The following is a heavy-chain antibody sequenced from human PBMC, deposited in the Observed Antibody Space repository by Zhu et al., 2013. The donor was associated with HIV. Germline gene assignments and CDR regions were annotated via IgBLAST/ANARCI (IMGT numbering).Heavy chain of an antibody. CDR2: IIPIFGTA. D-gene: IGHD3-22*01. Sequence: QVQLVQSGAEVKKPGSSVKVSCKASGGTFSSYAISWVRQAPGQGLEWMGGIIPIFGTANYAQKFQGRVTITADKSTSTAYMELSSLRSEDTAVYYCARVTLTTYYDSSGYYFDYWGQGTLVTVSS. CDR1: GGTFSSYA. V-gene: IGHV1-69*06. J-gene: IGHJ4*02. CDR3: ARVTLTTYYDSSGYYFDY.